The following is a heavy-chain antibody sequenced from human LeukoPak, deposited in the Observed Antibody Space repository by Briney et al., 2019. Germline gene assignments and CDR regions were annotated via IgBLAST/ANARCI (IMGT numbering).Heavy chain of an antibody. D-gene: IGHD2-2*02. Sequence: SETLSLTCTVSGGSISNSNYYWIWIRQPPGKGLEWIGSVYYSGSTYYNPSLKSRVTISVDTPKNQFSLKLSSVTAADTAVYYCASSPGGYCSRTSCYTGGRFDYWGQGILVTVSS. CDR1: GGSISNSNYY. V-gene: IGHV4-39*01. CDR2: VYYSGST. CDR3: ASSPGGYCSRTSCYTGGRFDY. J-gene: IGHJ4*02.